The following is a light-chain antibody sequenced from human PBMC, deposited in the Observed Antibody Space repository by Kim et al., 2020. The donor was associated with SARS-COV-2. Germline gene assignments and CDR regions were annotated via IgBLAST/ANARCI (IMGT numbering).Light chain of an antibody. V-gene: IGKV2-30*02. CDR3: MQGTHWPYT. CDR2: KVS. CDR1: QSFVHSSGNTY. Sequence: QPASISFRSSQSFVHSSGNTYLNWFQQRPGRSPRRLIYKVSNRDSGVPDRFSGSGSGPDFTLKISRVEAEDVAVYYCMQGTHWPYTFGQGTKLEI. J-gene: IGKJ2*01.